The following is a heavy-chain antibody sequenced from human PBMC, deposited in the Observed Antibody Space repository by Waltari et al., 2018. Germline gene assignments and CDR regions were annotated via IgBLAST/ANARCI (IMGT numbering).Heavy chain of an antibody. Sequence: QVQLVESGGGVVQPGRSLRRSCAASGFTFSSYTMHWVRQAPGKGLEWVAVISYDGSNKYYADSVKGRFTISRDNSKNTLYLQMNSLRAEDTAVYYCARDMVVTSDYYMDVWGKGTTVTVSS. D-gene: IGHD2-21*02. CDR2: ISYDGSNK. J-gene: IGHJ6*03. CDR3: ARDMVVTSDYYMDV. CDR1: GFTFSSYT. V-gene: IGHV3-30-3*01.